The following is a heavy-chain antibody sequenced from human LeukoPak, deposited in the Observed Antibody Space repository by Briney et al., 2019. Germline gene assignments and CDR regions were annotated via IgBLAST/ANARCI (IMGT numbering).Heavy chain of an antibody. V-gene: IGHV3-23*01. CDR2: ISGSGSSI. Sequence: PGRSLRLSCAASGFTFSSYAMNWVRQAPGKGLEWVSIISGSGSSIYYADSVKGRFTISRDNSKNTLYLQMNSLRAEDTAVYYCAKRPMAGSGSSPNRHFDYWGQGTLVTVSS. D-gene: IGHD1-26*01. CDR3: AKRPMAGSGSSPNRHFDY. CDR1: GFTFSSYA. J-gene: IGHJ4*02.